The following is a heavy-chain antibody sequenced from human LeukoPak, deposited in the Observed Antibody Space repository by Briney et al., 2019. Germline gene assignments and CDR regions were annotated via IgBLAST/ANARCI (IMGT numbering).Heavy chain of an antibody. J-gene: IGHJ6*03. CDR1: GYTLTDFP. D-gene: IGHD3-10*01. Sequence: ASVQVSCKVSGYTLTDFPIHWVRQAPGKGLEWMGGFDPEDSDPNYAQNFQGRLTMTADTSTDTFYMELTGLRSEDTALYFCATGRGDYYYFMDVWGKGTMVTVSS. V-gene: IGHV1-24*01. CDR2: FDPEDSDP. CDR3: ATGRGDYYYFMDV.